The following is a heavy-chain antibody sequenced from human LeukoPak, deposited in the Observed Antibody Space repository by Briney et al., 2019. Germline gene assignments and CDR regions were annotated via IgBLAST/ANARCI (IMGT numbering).Heavy chain of an antibody. CDR2: ISYDGSNK. V-gene: IGHV3-30-3*01. J-gene: IGHJ4*02. CDR1: GFTFSSYA. CDR3: ARELGGSAFFDY. D-gene: IGHD1-26*01. Sequence: GGSLRLSCAASGFTFSSYAMHWVRQAPGKGLEWVVVISYDGSNKYYADSVKGRFTISRDNSKNTLYLQMNSLRAEDTAVYYCARELGGSAFFDYWGQGTLVTVSS.